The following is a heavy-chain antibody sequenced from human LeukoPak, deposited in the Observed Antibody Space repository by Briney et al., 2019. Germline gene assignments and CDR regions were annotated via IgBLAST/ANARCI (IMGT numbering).Heavy chain of an antibody. CDR3: ARGLTT. D-gene: IGHD2-21*02. Sequence: GGSLRLSCAASGFTFTNYAMHWVRQAPGKGLEYVSAISYNGGSTYYANSVKGRFTISRDNSKNTLYLQMGSLRAEDMAVYYCARGLTTWGQGTLVTVSS. J-gene: IGHJ5*02. CDR2: ISYNGGST. V-gene: IGHV3-64*01. CDR1: GFTFTNYA.